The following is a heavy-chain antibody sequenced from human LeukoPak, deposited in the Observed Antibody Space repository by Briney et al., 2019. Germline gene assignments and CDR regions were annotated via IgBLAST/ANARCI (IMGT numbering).Heavy chain of an antibody. CDR2: NSAYNGNT. CDR1: GYTFTSYG. D-gene: IGHD3-3*01. J-gene: IGHJ4*02. CDR3: ARDRPNYDFWSGYHLSLDY. V-gene: IGHV1-18*01. Sequence: SVKVSCKASGYTFTSYGISWVRQAPGQGLEWMGWNSAYNGNTNYAQKLQGRVTMTTDTSTSTAYMELRSLRSDDTAVYYCARDRPNYDFWSGYHLSLDYWGQGTLVTVSS.